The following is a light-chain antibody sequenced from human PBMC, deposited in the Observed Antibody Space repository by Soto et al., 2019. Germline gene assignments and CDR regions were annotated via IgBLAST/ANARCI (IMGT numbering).Light chain of an antibody. Sequence: QSVLTQAPSVCETPGQRVTITCSGSSSNIGRNSVNWYQHLPGTAPKLLTHGNSHRPSGVPDRFSGSKSGTSASLAISGLQPEDEADYCCAAWDDSLNEYVFGDGTKVTVL. V-gene: IGLV1-44*01. CDR2: GNS. CDR3: AAWDDSLNEYV. J-gene: IGLJ1*01. CDR1: SSNIGRNS.